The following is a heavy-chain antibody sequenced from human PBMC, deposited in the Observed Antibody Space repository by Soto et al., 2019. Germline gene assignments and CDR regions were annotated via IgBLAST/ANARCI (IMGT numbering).Heavy chain of an antibody. CDR3: ATYDILAAYYH. CDR2: IYYSGST. CDR1: GGSVSSGSYY. Sequence: SETLSLTCTVSGGSVSSGSYYWNWIRQPPGKGLEWIGYIYYSGSTNYNPSLKSRVTISVDTSKNQFSLKLSSVTAADTAVYYCATYDILAAYYHWGQGTLVTVSS. D-gene: IGHD3-9*01. J-gene: IGHJ5*02. V-gene: IGHV4-61*01.